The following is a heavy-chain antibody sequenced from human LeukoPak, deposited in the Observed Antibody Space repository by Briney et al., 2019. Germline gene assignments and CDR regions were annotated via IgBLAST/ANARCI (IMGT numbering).Heavy chain of an antibody. CDR1: GYTFTGYY. J-gene: IGHJ5*02. D-gene: IGHD4-11*01. Sequence: ASVKVSCKASGYTFTGYYMHWVGQAPGQGLGWMGRINPNSGGTNYAQKFQGRVTMTRDTSISTAYMELSRLRSDDTAVYYCARDKDYSNYGWFDPWGQGTLVTVSS. CDR2: INPNSGGT. V-gene: IGHV1-2*06. CDR3: ARDKDYSNYGWFDP.